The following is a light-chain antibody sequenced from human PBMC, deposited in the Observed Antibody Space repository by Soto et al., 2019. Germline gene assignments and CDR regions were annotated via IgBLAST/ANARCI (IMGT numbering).Light chain of an antibody. J-gene: IGKJ3*01. Sequence: DIQMTQSPSSLSASVGDRVTITCRASQSISSYLNWYQQKPGKAPKLLIYAASSLQSGVPSRFSGSGSGTDFTLTISSLQPEDFATYYCQQSCSTLSAFGPGTKVDIK. V-gene: IGKV1-39*01. CDR1: QSISSY. CDR2: AAS. CDR3: QQSCSTLSA.